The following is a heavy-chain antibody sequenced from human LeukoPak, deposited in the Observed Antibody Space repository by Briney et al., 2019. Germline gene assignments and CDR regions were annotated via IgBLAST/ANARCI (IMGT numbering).Heavy chain of an antibody. Sequence: SETLSLTCTVSGGSISSYYWSWIRQPPGKGLEWIGYIYYSGSTNYNPSLKSRVTISVDTSKNQFSLKLSSVTAADTAVYYCARAPVRGQWLPLYYFDYWGQGTLVTVSS. J-gene: IGHJ4*02. CDR1: GGSISSYY. CDR2: IYYSGST. V-gene: IGHV4-59*01. D-gene: IGHD6-19*01. CDR3: ARAPVRGQWLPLYYFDY.